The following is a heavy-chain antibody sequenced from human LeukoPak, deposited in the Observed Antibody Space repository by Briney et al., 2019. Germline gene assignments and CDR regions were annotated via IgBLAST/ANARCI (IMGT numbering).Heavy chain of an antibody. CDR3: ARAESGYCSGGSCYRSYYYYGMDV. CDR1: GFTFDDYG. CDR2: INWNGGST. D-gene: IGHD2-15*01. J-gene: IGHJ6*02. Sequence: PGGSLRLSCAASGFTFDDYGMSWVRQAPGKGLEWVSGINWNGGSTGYSDSSKGRFTISRDNAKNSLYLQMNSLRAEDTALYHCARAESGYCSGGSCYRSYYYYGMDVWGQGTTVTVSS. V-gene: IGHV3-20*01.